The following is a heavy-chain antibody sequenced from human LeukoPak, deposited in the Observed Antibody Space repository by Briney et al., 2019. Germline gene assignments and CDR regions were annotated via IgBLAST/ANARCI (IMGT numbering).Heavy chain of an antibody. CDR2: IYSGGTT. CDR3: AKEDSGSYNY. CDR1: GGSISSYF. D-gene: IGHD1-26*01. V-gene: IGHV3-53*01. J-gene: IGHJ4*02. Sequence: ETLSLTCTVSGGSISSYFWSWIRQAPGKGLEWISLIYSGGTTYYADSVKGRFTISRDNSKNTLYLQMNSLRAEDTAVYYCAKEDSGSYNYWGQGTLVTVSS.